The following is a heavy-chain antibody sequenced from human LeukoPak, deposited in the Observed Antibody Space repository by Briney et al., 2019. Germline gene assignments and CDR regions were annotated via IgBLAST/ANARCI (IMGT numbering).Heavy chain of an antibody. CDR1: GFTFDDYG. D-gene: IGHD2-2*02. CDR3: ARAYCSSTSCYTGAFDI. V-gene: IGHV3-20*04. CDR2: INWNGGST. Sequence: GGSLRLSCAASGFTFDDYGMSWVRQTPGKGLEWVSGINWNGGSTGYADSMKGRFTISRDNAKNSLYLQMNSLRAEDTAVYYCARAYCSSTSCYTGAFDIWGQGTMVTVSS. J-gene: IGHJ3*02.